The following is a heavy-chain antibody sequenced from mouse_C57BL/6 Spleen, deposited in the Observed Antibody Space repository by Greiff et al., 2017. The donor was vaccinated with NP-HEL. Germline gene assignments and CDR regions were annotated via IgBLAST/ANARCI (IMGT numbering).Heavy chain of an antibody. CDR1: GYAFSSSW. D-gene: IGHD1-1*01. V-gene: IGHV1-82*01. Sequence: VKLVESGPELVKPGASVKISCKASGYAFSSSWMNWVKQRPGKGLEWIGRIYPGDGDTNYNGKFKGKATLTADKSSSTAYMQLSSLTSEDSAVYFCARGLYYYGSWYFDVWGTGTTVTVSS. CDR2: IYPGDGDT. CDR3: ARGLYYYGSWYFDV. J-gene: IGHJ1*03.